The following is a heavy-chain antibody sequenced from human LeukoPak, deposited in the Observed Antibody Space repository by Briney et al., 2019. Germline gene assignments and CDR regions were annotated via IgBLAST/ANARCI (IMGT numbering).Heavy chain of an antibody. CDR1: GYTFTSYD. Sequence: ASVTVSCKASGYTFTSYDINWVGQATGQGLEWMGWMNPNSGNTGYAQKFQGRVTMTRNTSISTAYMELSSLRSEDTAVYYCARAVRPRSWSGIYITGGYFDYWGQGTLVTVSS. D-gene: IGHD3-3*01. J-gene: IGHJ4*02. V-gene: IGHV1-8*01. CDR3: ARAVRPRSWSGIYITGGYFDY. CDR2: MNPNSGNT.